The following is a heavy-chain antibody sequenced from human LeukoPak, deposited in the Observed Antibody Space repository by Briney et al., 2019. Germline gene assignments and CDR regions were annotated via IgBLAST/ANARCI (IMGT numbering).Heavy chain of an antibody. D-gene: IGHD1-26*01. Sequence: ASVKFSCKASGYTFTGYYMHWVRQAPGPGLEWMGRINPNSGGTNYEQKFQGRVTMTRDTSISTAYMELSRLRSDDTAVYYCARDGDIVGVLYYYYYYMDVWGKGTTVTVPS. V-gene: IGHV1-2*06. CDR1: GYTFTGYY. J-gene: IGHJ6*03. CDR3: ARDGDIVGVLYYYYYYMDV. CDR2: INPNSGGT.